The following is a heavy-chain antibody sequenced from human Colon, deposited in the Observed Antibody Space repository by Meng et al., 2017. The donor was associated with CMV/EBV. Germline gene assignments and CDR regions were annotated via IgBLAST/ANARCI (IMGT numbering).Heavy chain of an antibody. CDR3: VRDKGDGFIKFHYFDY. V-gene: IGHV3-74*01. CDR1: GVTFHSYP. CDR2: INTDGGST. D-gene: IGHD5-24*01. Sequence: GESLKISCAASGVTFHSYPMTWVRQAPGKGLEWVARINTDGGSTTYADSVKGRFTISRDNPMDTVYLQMTSLRADDTAVYYCVRDKGDGFIKFHYFDYWGQGTLVTVSS. J-gene: IGHJ4*02.